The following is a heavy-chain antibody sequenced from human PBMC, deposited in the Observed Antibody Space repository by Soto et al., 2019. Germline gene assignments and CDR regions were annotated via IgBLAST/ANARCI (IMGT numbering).Heavy chain of an antibody. J-gene: IGHJ4*02. CDR2: INGDGSDT. V-gene: IGHV3-74*01. D-gene: IGHD2-2*01. Sequence: PGGSLRLSCAVSGFTFSSYAMSWVRQAPGKGLEWVSRINGDGSDTVYADSVKGRFTISRDNAKNTLYLQMNSLRAEDTAVYYCTRSITGFSYADSWGRGTLVTVSS. CDR3: TRSITGFSYADS. CDR1: GFTFSSYA.